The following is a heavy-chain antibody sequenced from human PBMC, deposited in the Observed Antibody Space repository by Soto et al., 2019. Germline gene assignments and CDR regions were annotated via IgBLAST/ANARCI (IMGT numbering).Heavy chain of an antibody. CDR3: VRQVGATGSYSYAV. CDR1: GASVINDY. V-gene: IGHV4-59*02. Sequence: SEILSLTCTVTGASVINDYWNWIRQPPGKGLEWIGFVYDSGSTSYNSSLKSRLTISVDTSKNQFSLKLSSVTAADTAVYYCVRQVGATGSYSYAVWGQGTMVTVSS. CDR2: VYDSGST. D-gene: IGHD1-26*01. J-gene: IGHJ3*01.